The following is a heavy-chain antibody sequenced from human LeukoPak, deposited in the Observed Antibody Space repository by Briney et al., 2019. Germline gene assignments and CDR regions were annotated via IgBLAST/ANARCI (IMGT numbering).Heavy chain of an antibody. D-gene: IGHD2-15*01. CDR1: GFTFDDYA. CDR2: ISWNSGSI. J-gene: IGHJ4*02. CDR3: AKDKAATHFDY. Sequence: GGSLRLSCAASGFTFDDYAMHWVRQAPGKGLEWVSGISWNSGSIGYADSVKGRFTISRDNAKNSLYLQMNSLRAEDTALYYCAKDKAATHFDYWGQGTLVTVSS. V-gene: IGHV3-9*01.